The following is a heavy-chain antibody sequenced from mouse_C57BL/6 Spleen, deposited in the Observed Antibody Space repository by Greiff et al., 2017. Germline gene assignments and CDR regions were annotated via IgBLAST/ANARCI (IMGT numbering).Heavy chain of an antibody. J-gene: IGHJ3*01. CDR1: GFTFSSYA. CDR2: ITDGGSYT. D-gene: IGHD4-1*01. V-gene: IGHV5-4*03. CDR3: ARLTGPFAY. Sequence: DVMLVESGGGLVKPGGSLKLSCAASGFTFSSYAMSWVRQTPEKRLEWVATITDGGSYTYYPDNVKGRFPISRDKAKNNLYLQMSHLKSEDTAMYYCARLTGPFAYWGQGTLVTVSA.